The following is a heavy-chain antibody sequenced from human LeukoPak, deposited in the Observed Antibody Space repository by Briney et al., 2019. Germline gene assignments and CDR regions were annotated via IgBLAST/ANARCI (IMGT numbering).Heavy chain of an antibody. CDR2: ISSDERDK. J-gene: IGHJ4*02. CDR1: GFTFSSYA. CDR3: TQGIQGGLDH. V-gene: IGHV3-30*18. D-gene: IGHD2-15*01. Sequence: GGSLRLSCAASGFTFSSYAMHWVRQAPGKGLEWVAVISSDERDKLYADSVRGRFTISRDISKNTVFLQMNSLRVEDTAVYYCTQGIQGGLDHWGQGTLVTVSS.